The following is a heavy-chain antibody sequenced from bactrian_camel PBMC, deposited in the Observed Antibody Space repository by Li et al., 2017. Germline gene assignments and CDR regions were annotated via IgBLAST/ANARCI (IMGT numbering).Heavy chain of an antibody. CDR1: GFTFSNYY. J-gene: IGHJ4*01. CDR2: IYSDNDST. Sequence: QVQLVESGGGLVQPGGSLRLSCAASGFTFSNYYISWVRQAPGKGLEWVSSIYSDNDSTYYADSVKGRFTISRDNDKGTIFLQMHNLQTEDTAVYYCAACRDRRYTNDRLVYSYWGQGTQVTVS. D-gene: IGHD1*01. CDR3: AACRDRRYTNDRLVYSY. V-gene: IGHV3-2*01.